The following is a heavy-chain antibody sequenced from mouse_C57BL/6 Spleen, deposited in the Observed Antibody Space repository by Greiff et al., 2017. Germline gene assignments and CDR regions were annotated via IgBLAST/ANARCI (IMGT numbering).Heavy chain of an antibody. CDR2: INPGSGGT. CDR3: AREEDYYGSSYSWFAY. J-gene: IGHJ3*01. CDR1: GYAFTNYL. V-gene: IGHV1-54*01. D-gene: IGHD1-1*01. Sequence: QVQLQQSGAGLVRPGTSVKVSCKASGYAFTNYLIEWVKQRPGQGLEWIGVINPGSGGTNYNEKFKGKATLTADKSSSTAYMQLSSLTSEDSAVYFCAREEDYYGSSYSWFAYWGQGTLVTVSA.